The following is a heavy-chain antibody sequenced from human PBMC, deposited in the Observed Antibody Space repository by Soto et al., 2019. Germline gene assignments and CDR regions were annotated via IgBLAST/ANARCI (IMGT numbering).Heavy chain of an antibody. CDR3: ARENCDY. V-gene: IGHV3-48*03. CDR1: GFTFISHQ. CDR2: ISTSGRTR. Sequence: PGGSLRLSCADSGFTFISHQLNWVRQAPGKGLEWVSYISTSGRTRDYADSVKGRFTISRDNAKNSLYRQMNSLRAEDTAGYYCARENCDYWGQGTLVTVSS. D-gene: IGHD1-1*01. J-gene: IGHJ4*02.